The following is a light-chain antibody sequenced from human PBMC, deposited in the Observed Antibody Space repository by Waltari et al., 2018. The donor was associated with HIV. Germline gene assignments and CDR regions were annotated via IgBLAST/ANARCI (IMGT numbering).Light chain of an antibody. CDR2: EVS. Sequence: QSALTQLASVSGSHGQSITLSCTGSTSDVGRFQLVPWYQQHPGKAPRLILDEVSKRPSGVSNRYSASKSGKTASLTVSGLRAEDEADDYCSSYAGSSTFVIFGGGTKLTV. CDR3: SSYAGSSTFVI. V-gene: IGLV2-23*02. J-gene: IGLJ2*01. CDR1: TSDVGRFQL.